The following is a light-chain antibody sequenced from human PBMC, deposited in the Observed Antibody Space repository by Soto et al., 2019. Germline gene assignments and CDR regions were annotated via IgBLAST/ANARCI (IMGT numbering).Light chain of an antibody. CDR1: RSVNSY. J-gene: IGKJ1*01. V-gene: IGKV3-11*01. Sequence: EIVLTQSPATLSLSPGERATLSCRASRSVNSYLAWYQQKPGQAPRLLISDASNRATGIPDRFRGSGSGTDFTLTISSLQSEDFAVYYCQQYNNWPRTFGQGTKVDIK. CDR3: QQYNNWPRT. CDR2: DAS.